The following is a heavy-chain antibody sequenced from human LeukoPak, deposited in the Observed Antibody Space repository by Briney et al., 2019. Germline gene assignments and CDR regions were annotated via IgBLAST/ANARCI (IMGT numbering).Heavy chain of an antibody. V-gene: IGHV4-30-4*07. J-gene: IGHJ4*02. CDR1: GGSISSGDYS. Sequence: SQTLSLTCAVSGGSISSGDYSWSWIRQPPGEGLEWIGFIYNSGNTYYNPSLKSRATLSVDTSKNQFSLNLSSVTAADTAVYYCARTAYDSSDFYRFDYWGQGTLVTVSS. CDR3: ARTAYDSSDFYRFDY. CDR2: IYNSGNT. D-gene: IGHD3-22*01.